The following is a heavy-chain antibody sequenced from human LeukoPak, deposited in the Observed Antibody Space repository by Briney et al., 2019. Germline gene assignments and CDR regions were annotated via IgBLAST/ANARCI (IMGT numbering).Heavy chain of an antibody. D-gene: IGHD3-22*01. CDR2: INPNSGGT. Sequence: ASVKVSCKASGYTFTGYYMHWVRQAPGQGLEWMGWINPNSGGTNYAQKFQGRVTMTRDMSISTAYMELSRLRSDDTAVYYCARSVYYYDSSGYLYWGQGTLVTVSS. CDR1: GYTFTGYY. CDR3: ARSVYYYDSSGYLY. J-gene: IGHJ4*02. V-gene: IGHV1-2*02.